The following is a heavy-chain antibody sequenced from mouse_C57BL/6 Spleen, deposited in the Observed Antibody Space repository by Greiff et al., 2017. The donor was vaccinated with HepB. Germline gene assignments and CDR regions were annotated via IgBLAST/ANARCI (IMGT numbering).Heavy chain of an antibody. CDR3: ARRATVVARGYAMDY. Sequence: VKLVESGAELARPGASVKLSCKASGYTFTSYGISWVKQRTGQGLEWIGEIYPRSGNTYYNEKFKGKATLTADKSSSTAYMELRSLTSEDSAVYFCARRATVVARGYAMDYWGQGTSVTVSS. V-gene: IGHV1-81*01. J-gene: IGHJ4*01. CDR1: GYTFTSYG. CDR2: IYPRSGNT. D-gene: IGHD1-1*01.